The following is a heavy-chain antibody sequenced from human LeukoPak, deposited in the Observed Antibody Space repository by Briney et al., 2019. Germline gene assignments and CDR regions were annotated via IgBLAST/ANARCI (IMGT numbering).Heavy chain of an antibody. CDR1: GYTFTSYG. Sequence: ASVKVSCKASGYTFTSYGISWVRQAPGQGLEWMGWISAYNGNTNYAQKFQGRVTMTRDTSISTAYMELSRLRSDDTAVYYCARGTTMVRGVIPPSLGYWGQGTLVTVSS. CDR3: ARGTTMVRGVIPPSLGY. V-gene: IGHV1-18*01. J-gene: IGHJ4*02. D-gene: IGHD3-10*01. CDR2: ISAYNGNT.